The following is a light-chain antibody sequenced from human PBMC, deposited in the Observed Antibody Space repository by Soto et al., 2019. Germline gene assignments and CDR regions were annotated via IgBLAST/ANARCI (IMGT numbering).Light chain of an antibody. J-gene: IGKJ2*01. CDR2: GAS. CDR1: QSVSSIY. V-gene: IGKV3-20*01. Sequence: EIVLTQSPGTLSLSPGERATLSCRASQSVSSIYLAWYQQKPGQAPRLLIYGASSRATGIPDRFSGSGSGTDFTLTISRLEPEDFAVYYCQQYGSSPPKTFGQGTKLEIK. CDR3: QQYGSSPPKT.